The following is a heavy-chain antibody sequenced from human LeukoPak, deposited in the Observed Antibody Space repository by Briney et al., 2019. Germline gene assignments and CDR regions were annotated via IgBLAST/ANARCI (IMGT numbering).Heavy chain of an antibody. V-gene: IGHV1-2*02. CDR1: GYTFTGYY. CDR2: INPNSGGT. D-gene: IGHD4-17*01. CDR3: ARDDYGEKDAFDI. J-gene: IGHJ3*02. Sequence: VASVKVSCKASGYTFTGYYMHWVRQAPGQGLEWMGWINPNSGGTNYAQKFQGRVTMTRDTSISTAYMELSRLRSDDTAVYYCARDDYGEKDAFDIWGQGTMVTVSS.